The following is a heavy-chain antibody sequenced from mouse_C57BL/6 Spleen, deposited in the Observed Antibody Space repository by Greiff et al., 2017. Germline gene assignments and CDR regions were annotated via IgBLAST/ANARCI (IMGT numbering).Heavy chain of an antibody. J-gene: IGHJ2*01. D-gene: IGHD4-1*02. CDR2: IRSKSNNYAT. CDR1: GFSFNTYA. Sequence: EVQGVESGGGLVQPKGSLKLSCAASGFSFNTYAMNWVRQAPGKGLEWVARIRSKSNNYATYYADSVKDRFTRSRDDGESMLYMQMNDLKAEDTDMECCVRHGQLGGYFDDWGKGTTLTVSS. V-gene: IGHV10-1*01. CDR3: VRHGQLGGYFDD.